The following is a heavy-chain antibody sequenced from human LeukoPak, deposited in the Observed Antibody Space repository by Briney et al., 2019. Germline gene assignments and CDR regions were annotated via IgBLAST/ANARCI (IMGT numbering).Heavy chain of an antibody. CDR1: GFTLSSYG. J-gene: IGHJ3*02. D-gene: IGHD3-22*01. CDR3: AKVRTKYYYDSSGTLGAFDI. Sequence: GGSLRLSCAASGFTLSSYGMSWVRQAPGKGLEWVSAISGSGGSTYYADSVKGRFTISRDNSKNTLYLQMNSLRAEDTAVYYCAKVRTKYYYDSSGTLGAFDIWGQGTMVTVSS. V-gene: IGHV3-23*01. CDR2: ISGSGGST.